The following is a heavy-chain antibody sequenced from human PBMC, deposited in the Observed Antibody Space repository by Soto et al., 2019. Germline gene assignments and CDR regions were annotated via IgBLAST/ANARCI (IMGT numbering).Heavy chain of an antibody. V-gene: IGHV4-39*01. J-gene: IGHJ5*02. D-gene: IGHD6-13*01. Sequence: PSETLSLTCTVSGDSISISSYYWGCIRQPPGKGLEWIATIHSSGSTSYNPSLKSRVTISVDTSKKQFSLKLNSVTATDTAVYYCAETAAPGSGWFGPWGQGTLVTVSS. CDR1: GDSISISSYY. CDR2: IHSSGST. CDR3: AETAAPGSGWFGP.